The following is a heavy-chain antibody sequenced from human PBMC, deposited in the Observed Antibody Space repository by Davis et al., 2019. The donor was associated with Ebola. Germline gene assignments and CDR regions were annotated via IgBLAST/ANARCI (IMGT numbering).Heavy chain of an antibody. CDR3: AWAPIVVDGHYYYYYMDV. CDR2: INAGNGNT. Sequence: ASVKVSCKASGYTFTSYAMHWVRQAPGQRLEWMGWINAGNGNTKYSQKLQGRVTMTTDTSTSTAYMELRSLRSDDTAVYYCAWAPIVVDGHYYYYYMDVWGKGTTVTVSS. D-gene: IGHD2-15*01. V-gene: IGHV1-3*01. J-gene: IGHJ6*03. CDR1: GYTFTSYA.